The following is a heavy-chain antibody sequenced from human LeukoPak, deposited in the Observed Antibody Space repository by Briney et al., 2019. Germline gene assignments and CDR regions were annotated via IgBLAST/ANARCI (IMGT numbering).Heavy chain of an antibody. J-gene: IGHJ4*02. CDR3: ALRGERLGELSFPFDY. D-gene: IGHD3-16*02. V-gene: IGHV2-5*02. CDR1: GFSLSTSGVG. CDR2: IYWDDDK. Sequence: SGPTLVNPTQTLTLTCTFSGFSLSTSGVGVGWIRQPPGKALEWLALIYWDDDKRYSPSLKSRLTITKDTSKNQVVLTMTNMDPVDTATYYCALRGERLGELSFPFDYWGQGTLVTVSS.